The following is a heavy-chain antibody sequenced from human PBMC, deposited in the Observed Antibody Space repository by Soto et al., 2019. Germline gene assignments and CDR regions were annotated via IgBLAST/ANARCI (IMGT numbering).Heavy chain of an antibody. CDR1: GGSVSSGSYY. CDR3: ARDEYDFWSGYSPRAYYGMDV. D-gene: IGHD3-3*01. V-gene: IGHV4-61*01. J-gene: IGHJ6*02. Sequence: QVQLQESGPGLVKPSETLSLTCTVSGGSVSSGSYYWSWIRQPPGKGLEWIGYIYYSGSTNYNPSLRSRVTISVDTSKDQFSLKLSSVTAADTAVYYSARDEYDFWSGYSPRAYYGMDVWGQGTTVTVSS. CDR2: IYYSGST.